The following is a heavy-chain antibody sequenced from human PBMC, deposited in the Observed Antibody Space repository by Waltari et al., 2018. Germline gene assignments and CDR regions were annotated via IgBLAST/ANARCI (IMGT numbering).Heavy chain of an antibody. CDR3: ARSPRVAVYYYYGMDV. Sequence: QVQLVQSGAEVKKPGSSVKVSCKASGGTFSSYAIRWVRQAPGQGLGWMGGIIAILGTANYAQKFQGRVTITADESTSTAYMELSSLRSEDTAVYYCARSPRVAVYYYYGMDVWGQGTTVTVSS. V-gene: IGHV1-69*01. CDR1: GGTFSSYA. CDR2: IIAILGTA. J-gene: IGHJ6*02.